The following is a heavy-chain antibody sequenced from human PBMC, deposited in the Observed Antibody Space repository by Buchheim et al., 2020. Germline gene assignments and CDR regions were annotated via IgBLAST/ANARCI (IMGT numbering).Heavy chain of an antibody. CDR1: GFTFSSYG. CDR2: IWYDGSNK. CDR3: ARDQTDILTGYYGPDY. V-gene: IGHV3-33*01. D-gene: IGHD3-9*01. Sequence: QVQLVESGGGVVQPGRSLRLSCAASGFTFSSYGMHWVRQAPGKGLEWVAVIWYDGSNKYYADSVKGRFTISRANSQKTLFLQVNSLRAEDTAVYYCARDQTDILTGYYGPDYWGQGTL. J-gene: IGHJ4*02.